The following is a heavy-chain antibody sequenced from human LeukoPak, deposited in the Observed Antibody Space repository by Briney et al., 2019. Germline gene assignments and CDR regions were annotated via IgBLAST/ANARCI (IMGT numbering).Heavy chain of an antibody. D-gene: IGHD3-22*01. J-gene: IGHJ6*02. CDR2: ISAYNGNT. CDR3: ARDFGQGLLHDYYYGMDV. Sequence: ASVKVSCKASGGTFISYAISWVRQAPGQGLEWMGWISAYNGNTNYAQKLQGRVTMTTDTSTSTAYMELRSLRSDDTAVYYCARDFGQGLLHDYYYGMDVWGQGTTVTVSS. CDR1: GGTFISYA. V-gene: IGHV1-18*01.